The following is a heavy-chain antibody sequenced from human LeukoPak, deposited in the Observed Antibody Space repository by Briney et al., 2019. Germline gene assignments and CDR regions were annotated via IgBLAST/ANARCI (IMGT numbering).Heavy chain of an antibody. J-gene: IGHJ6*03. CDR3: ARVTVLLWFGETSDYYYMDV. D-gene: IGHD3-10*01. CDR1: GFTFSTYS. Sequence: PGGSLRLSCAASGFTFSTYSMNWVRRAPGKGLEWVSSISSSSSYMYYADSVKGRFTISRDNAKNSLYLQMNSLRAEDSAVYNRARVTVLLWFGETSDYYYMDVWGKGTTVTVSS. V-gene: IGHV3-21*01. CDR2: ISSSSSYM.